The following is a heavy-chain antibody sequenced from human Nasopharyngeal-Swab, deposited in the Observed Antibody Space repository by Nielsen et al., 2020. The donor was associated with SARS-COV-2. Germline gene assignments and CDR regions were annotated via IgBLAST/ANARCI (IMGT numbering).Heavy chain of an antibody. V-gene: IGHV3-30*04. D-gene: IGHD3-3*01. CDR2: ISYDGSNK. J-gene: IGHJ4*02. CDR3: ARDPSFTIFGVVIMGPFDY. Sequence: GESLKISCAASGFTFSSYAMHWVRQAPGKGLEWVAVISYDGSNKYYADSVKGRFTISRDNSKNTLYLQMNSLRAEDTAVYYCARDPSFTIFGVVIMGPFDYWGQGTLVTVSS. CDR1: GFTFSSYA.